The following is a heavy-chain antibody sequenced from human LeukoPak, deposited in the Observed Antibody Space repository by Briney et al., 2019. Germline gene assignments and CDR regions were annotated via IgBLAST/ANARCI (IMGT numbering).Heavy chain of an antibody. D-gene: IGHD5-18*01. J-gene: IGHJ3*02. CDR3: ARGEGAGYGYLGAFDI. CDR1: GFTFSSYA. Sequence: GGSLRLSCAATGFTFSSYALNWVRQAPGKGLEWLSVISGDAARTYYADSVKGRFTISKDNFKNTLYLQINSLRAEDTAVYYCARGEGAGYGYLGAFDIWGQGTMATVSS. CDR2: ISGDAART. V-gene: IGHV3-23*01.